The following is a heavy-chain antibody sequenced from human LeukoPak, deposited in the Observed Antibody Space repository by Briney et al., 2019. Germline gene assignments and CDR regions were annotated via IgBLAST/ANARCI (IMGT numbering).Heavy chain of an antibody. CDR2: ISSSSSTI. CDR3: AKEVGSSGWFPFDY. J-gene: IGHJ4*02. V-gene: IGHV3-48*01. Sequence: GGSLRLSCAASGFTFSSYSMNWVRQAPGKGLEWVSYISSSSSTIYYADSVKGRFTISRDNSENTLYLQMNSLRAEDTAVYYCAKEVGSSGWFPFDYWGQGTLVTVSS. D-gene: IGHD6-19*01. CDR1: GFTFSSYS.